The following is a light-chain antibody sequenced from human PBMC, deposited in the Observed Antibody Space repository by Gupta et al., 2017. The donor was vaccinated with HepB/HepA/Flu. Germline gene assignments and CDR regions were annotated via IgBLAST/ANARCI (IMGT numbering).Light chain of an antibody. CDR1: ALADQY. CDR2: QDK. J-gene: IGLJ1*01. CDR3: QSTDSSGSIEV. Sequence: SSELKPPPSVSVSPGQTAFITCSGDALADQYSYCFQQRPGQAPLLIISQDKKRPSGIPERFSGSSSGTTATLTISGYQAEDEADYYWQSTDSSGSIEVFGPGTWVSVL. V-gene: IGLV3-25*03.